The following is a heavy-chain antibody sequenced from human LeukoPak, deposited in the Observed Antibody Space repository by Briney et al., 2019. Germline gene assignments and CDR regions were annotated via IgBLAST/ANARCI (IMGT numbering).Heavy chain of an antibody. D-gene: IGHD2-2*01. V-gene: IGHV1-69*06. Sequence: GASVKVSCKASGGTFSSYAISWVRQAPGQGLEWMGGIIPIFGTADYAQKFQGRVTITADKSTSTAYMELSSLRSEDTAVYYCARGGGYCSSTSCPEFDYWGQGTLATVSS. CDR2: IIPIFGTA. CDR1: GGTFSSYA. J-gene: IGHJ4*02. CDR3: ARGGGYCSSTSCPEFDY.